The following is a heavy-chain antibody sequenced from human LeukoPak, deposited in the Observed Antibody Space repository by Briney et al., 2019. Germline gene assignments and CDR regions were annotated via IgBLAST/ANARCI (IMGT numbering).Heavy chain of an antibody. CDR2: IYYSGST. D-gene: IGHD4-17*01. Sequence: PSETLSLTCTVSGGSISSYYWSWLRQPPGKGLEWIGYIYYSGSTNYNPSLKSRVTISVDTSKNQFSLKLSSVTAADTAVYYCAGTDYGDYSGWFDPWGQGTLVTVSS. CDR3: AGTDYGDYSGWFDP. J-gene: IGHJ5*02. CDR1: GGSISSYY. V-gene: IGHV4-59*08.